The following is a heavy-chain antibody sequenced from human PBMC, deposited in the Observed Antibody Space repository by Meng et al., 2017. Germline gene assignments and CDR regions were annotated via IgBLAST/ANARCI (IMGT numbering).Heavy chain of an antibody. J-gene: IGHJ4*02. CDR3: ARVVAATTLFLDY. Sequence: QVQLQGSGPGLVKPSGTLSRTCAGSGGSISSSNWWSWVRQPPGKGLEWIGEIYHSGSTNYNPSLKSRVTISVDKSKNQFSLKLSSVTAADMAVYYCARVVAATTLFLDYWGQGTLVTVSS. D-gene: IGHD2-15*01. CDR2: IYHSGST. V-gene: IGHV4-4*02. CDR1: GGSISSSNW.